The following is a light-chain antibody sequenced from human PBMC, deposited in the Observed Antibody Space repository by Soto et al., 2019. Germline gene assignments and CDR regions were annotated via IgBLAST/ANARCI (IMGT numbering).Light chain of an antibody. J-gene: IGKJ4*01. CDR2: AAS. CDR1: QSISSY. V-gene: IGKV1-39*01. CDR3: QQSYSTPLT. Sequence: DIQMTQSPSSLSASVGARVAIPRRASQSISSYVNWYQQKPGKAPKLLIYAASSLQSGVPSRFSGSGSGTDFTLTISSLQPEDFATYYCQQSYSTPLTFGGGTKVDNK.